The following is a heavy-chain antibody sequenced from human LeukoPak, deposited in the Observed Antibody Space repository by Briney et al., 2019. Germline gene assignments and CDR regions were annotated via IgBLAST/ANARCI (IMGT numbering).Heavy chain of an antibody. D-gene: IGHD1-26*01. V-gene: IGHV3-64*01. Sequence: PGGSLRLSCAGSGFTFSNYAMYWVRQAPGKGLENVAGIGSNGDSTYHANSVKGRFTISRDNSKNTLFLQMGSLRAEDMAVYYCARGNVVGATRPFDYWGQGTLVTVSS. CDR2: IGSNGDST. J-gene: IGHJ4*02. CDR3: ARGNVVGATRPFDY. CDR1: GFTFSNYA.